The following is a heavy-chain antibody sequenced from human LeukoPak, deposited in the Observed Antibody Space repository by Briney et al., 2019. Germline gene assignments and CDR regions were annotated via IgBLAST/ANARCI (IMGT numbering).Heavy chain of an antibody. Sequence: ASVKVSCKASGYTFTSYDINWVRQATGQGLEWMGWMNPNSGNTGYAQKFQGRVTMTRNTSISTAYMELSSLRSEDTAVYYCARVPFSIFGVVNPHPHWFDPWGQGTLVTVSP. CDR2: MNPNSGNT. V-gene: IGHV1-8*01. CDR3: ARVPFSIFGVVNPHPHWFDP. CDR1: GYTFTSYD. J-gene: IGHJ5*02. D-gene: IGHD3-3*01.